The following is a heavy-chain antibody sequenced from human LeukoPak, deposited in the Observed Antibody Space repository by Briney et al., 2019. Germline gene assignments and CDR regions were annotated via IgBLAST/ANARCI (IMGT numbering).Heavy chain of an antibody. CDR1: GDSVSSNRAA. D-gene: IGHD3-22*01. CDR3: AGSSGSKYYFDY. CDR2: TYYRSKWYN. V-gene: IGHV6-1*01. J-gene: IGHJ4*02. Sequence: SQTLSLTCALSGDSVSSNRAAWTWIRQSPSRGLEWLGRTYYRSKWYNDYAVSVKSRITINPDTSKNQFSLQLNSVTPEDTAVYYCAGSSGSKYYFDYWGQGTLVTVSS.